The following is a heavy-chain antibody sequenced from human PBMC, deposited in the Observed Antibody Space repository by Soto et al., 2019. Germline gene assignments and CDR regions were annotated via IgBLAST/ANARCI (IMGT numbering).Heavy chain of an antibody. Sequence: SVKGYCKASGDTFSNYAISWVRQDTGQGLDLMGGIIPIYGTANYAQKFQGRVTITADKSTSTADMELSSLRSEDTAVYYCARDLGGCSGGSCRYNWFDSWGQGTLVTVSS. J-gene: IGHJ5*01. CDR2: IIPIYGTA. CDR3: ARDLGGCSGGSCRYNWFDS. V-gene: IGHV1-69*06. CDR1: GDTFSNYA. D-gene: IGHD2-15*01.